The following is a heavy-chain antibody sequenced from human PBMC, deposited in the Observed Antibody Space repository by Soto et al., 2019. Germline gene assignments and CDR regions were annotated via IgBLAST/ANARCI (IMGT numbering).Heavy chain of an antibody. J-gene: IGHJ4*02. CDR3: AISQDRGGRTTFIY. CDR1: GFTFDDDA. D-gene: IGHD3-16*01. Sequence: GGSLRLSCAVSGFTFDDDAMHWVRQAPEKGLEWVSGINWKSDIGYADSVKGRFTISRDNAENSLYLQMNSLRAEDTALYYCAISQDRGGRTTFIYWGQGTQVTVSS. CDR2: INWKSDI. V-gene: IGHV3-9*01.